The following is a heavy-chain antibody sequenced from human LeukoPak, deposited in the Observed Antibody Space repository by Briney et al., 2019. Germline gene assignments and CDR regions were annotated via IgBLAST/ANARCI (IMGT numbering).Heavy chain of an antibody. Sequence: GGSLRLSCAASGFTFSDYYMSWIRQAPGKGLEWVSYISSSGSTIYYADSVKGRFTISRDNAKNSLYLQMNSLRAEDTAVYYCARDPYCSSTSCLYFDYWGQGTLVTVSS. J-gene: IGHJ4*02. CDR2: ISSSGSTI. CDR3: ARDPYCSSTSCLYFDY. D-gene: IGHD2-2*01. CDR1: GFTFSDYY. V-gene: IGHV3-11*04.